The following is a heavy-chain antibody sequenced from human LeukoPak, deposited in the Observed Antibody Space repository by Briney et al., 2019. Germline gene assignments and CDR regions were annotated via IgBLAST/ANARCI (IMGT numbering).Heavy chain of an antibody. D-gene: IGHD2-15*01. CDR2: IYYSGST. V-gene: IGHV4-61*01. CDR3: ARDVKYCSGGSCYSDFDY. CDR1: GGSVSSGSYY. J-gene: IGHJ4*02. Sequence: PSETLSLTCTVSGGSVSSGSYYWSWIRQPPGKGLEWIGYIYYSGSTNYNPSLKSRVTISVDTSKNQFSLKLSSVTAADTAVYYCARDVKYCSGGSCYSDFDYWGQGTLVTVSS.